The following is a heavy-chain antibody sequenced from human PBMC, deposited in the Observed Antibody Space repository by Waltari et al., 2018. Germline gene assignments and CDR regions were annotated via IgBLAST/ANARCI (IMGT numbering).Heavy chain of an antibody. CDR3: AKLGYCSSTSCGTDWFDP. Sequence: EVQLLESGGGLVQPGGSLRLSCAASGFPFSSYAMSWVRQAPGTGLEWVSAISGSGGSTYYADSVKGRFTISRDNSKNTLYLQMNSLRAEDTAVYYCAKLGYCSSTSCGTDWFDPWGQGTLVTVSS. CDR1: GFPFSSYA. D-gene: IGHD2-2*01. J-gene: IGHJ5*02. V-gene: IGHV3-23*01. CDR2: ISGSGGST.